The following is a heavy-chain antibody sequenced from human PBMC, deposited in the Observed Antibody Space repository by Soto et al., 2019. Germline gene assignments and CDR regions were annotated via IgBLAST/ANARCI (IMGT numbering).Heavy chain of an antibody. Sequence: QVQLVESGGGVVQPGRSLRLSCAASGFTFSSYAMHWVRQAPGKGLEWVAVISYDGSNKYYPVSVKGRITFSRDNSKKALYLQMNSLRAEDTAVYYCASTPRELWSQDGYWGQGTLVIVSS. CDR1: GFTFSSYA. V-gene: IGHV3-30-3*01. D-gene: IGHD5-18*01. J-gene: IGHJ4*02. CDR3: ASTPRELWSQDGY. CDR2: ISYDGSNK.